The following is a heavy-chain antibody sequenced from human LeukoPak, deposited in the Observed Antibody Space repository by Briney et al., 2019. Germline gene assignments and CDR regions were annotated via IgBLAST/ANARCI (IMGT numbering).Heavy chain of an antibody. CDR1: GGSFSGYY. Sequence: SETLSLTCAVYGGSFSGYYWSWIRQPPGKGLEWIGEINHSGSTNYNPSLKSRVTISVDTSKNQFSLKLSSVTAADTAVYYCARPHRRAGYSSSWYVGYFDYWGQGTLVTVSS. D-gene: IGHD6-13*01. CDR2: INHSGST. V-gene: IGHV4-34*01. J-gene: IGHJ4*02. CDR3: ARPHRRAGYSSSWYVGYFDY.